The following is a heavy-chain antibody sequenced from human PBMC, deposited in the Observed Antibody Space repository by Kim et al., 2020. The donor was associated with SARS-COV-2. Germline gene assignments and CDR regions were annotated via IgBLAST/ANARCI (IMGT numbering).Heavy chain of an antibody. J-gene: IGHJ4*02. D-gene: IGHD1-26*01. Sequence: SQTLSLTCAISGDSVSSNSVAWNWIRQSPSRGLEWPGRTYYRSKWYNDYAVSVKSRITITPDTSKNQFSLHLSSVSPEDTAIYYCARSYSGTYNSWGQGTLVTVSS. V-gene: IGHV6-1*01. CDR2: TYYRSKWYN. CDR3: ARSYSGTYNS. CDR1: GDSVSSNSVA.